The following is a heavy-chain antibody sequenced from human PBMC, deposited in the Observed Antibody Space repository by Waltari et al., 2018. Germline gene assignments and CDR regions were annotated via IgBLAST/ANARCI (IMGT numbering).Heavy chain of an antibody. CDR2: IYHSGGT. D-gene: IGHD6-6*01. J-gene: IGHJ4*02. CDR3: ARDRSYSSSSIFDY. CDR1: CYSISSGYY. V-gene: IGHV4-38-2*02. Sequence: QVQLQESGPGRVKPSETLSLTCTVACYSISSGYYWGWTRQPPGKGLAWIGSIYHSGGTYYNPSLKSRVTISVDTSKNQFSLKLSSVTAADTAVYYCARDRSYSSSSIFDYWGQGTLVTVSS.